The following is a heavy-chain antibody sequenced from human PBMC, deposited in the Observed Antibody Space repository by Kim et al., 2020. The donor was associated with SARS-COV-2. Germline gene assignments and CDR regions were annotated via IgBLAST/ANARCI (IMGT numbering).Heavy chain of an antibody. CDR2: SI. D-gene: IGHD4-17*01. J-gene: IGHJ4*02. CDR3: AAYGGNSEDY. Sequence: SIYYAGSVKGRFTISRDNAKNALYLQMNSLRAEDTAVYYCAAYGGNSEDYWGQGTLVTVSS. V-gene: IGHV3-21*01.